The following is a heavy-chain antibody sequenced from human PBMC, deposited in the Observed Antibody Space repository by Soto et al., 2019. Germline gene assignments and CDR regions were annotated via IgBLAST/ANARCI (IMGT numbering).Heavy chain of an antibody. D-gene: IGHD2-2*01. Sequence: QVQLQESGPGLVKPSETLSLTCIVSEESLTSGGYYWTWVRQLPAKGLEWIGYIYYTGTTFYNPSLKSRLSISVDTSKNQFSLRLTSVTAADTAVYYCAALSDRRTPATVLNWGQGTLVTVSS. J-gene: IGHJ4*02. CDR3: AALSDRRTPATVLN. CDR1: EESLTSGGYY. V-gene: IGHV4-31*03. CDR2: IYYTGTT.